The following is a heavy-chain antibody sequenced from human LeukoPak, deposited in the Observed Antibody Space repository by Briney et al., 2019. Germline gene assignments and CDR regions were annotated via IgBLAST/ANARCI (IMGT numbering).Heavy chain of an antibody. CDR3: ARGGGSGSYYNDYYYYYMDV. V-gene: IGHV3-20*04. CDR1: GFTFDDYG. J-gene: IGHJ6*03. D-gene: IGHD3-10*01. Sequence: GGSLRLSCAASGFTFDDYGMSWVRQAPGKGLEWVSGINWNGGSTGYADSVKGRFTISRDNAKNSLYLQMNSLRAEDTALYYCARGGGSGSYYNDYYYYYMDVWGKGTTVTVSS. CDR2: INWNGGST.